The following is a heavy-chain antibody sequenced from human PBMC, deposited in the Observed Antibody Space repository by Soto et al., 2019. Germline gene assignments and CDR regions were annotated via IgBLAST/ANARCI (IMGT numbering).Heavy chain of an antibody. D-gene: IGHD3-9*01. V-gene: IGHV3-7*03. CDR3: ARGDYFDRRFDF. J-gene: IGHJ4*02. Sequence: GGSLRLSCVASGFTFSNDWMSWVRQAPGKGLEWVATIKQDGSEKYYVDSVKGRFTVSRDNTKNSLYLQMNTLRAEDTAVYYCARGDYFDRRFDFWGQGALVTVPS. CDR1: GFTFSNDW. CDR2: IKQDGSEK.